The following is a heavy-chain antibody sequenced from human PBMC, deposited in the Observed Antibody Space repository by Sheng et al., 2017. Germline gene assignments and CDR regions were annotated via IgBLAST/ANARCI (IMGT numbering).Heavy chain of an antibody. CDR1: GFTFNSYE. CDR2: ISSSGSTI. V-gene: IGHV3-48*03. Sequence: EVQLVESGGGLVRPGGSLRLSCAASGFTFNSYEMNWVRQAPGEGLEWISYISSSGSTIYYADSVKGRSTISRDDAKKSLYLQMNSLRAEDTAVYYCARDDDYYGPGSLDYWGQGTLVTVSS. D-gene: IGHD3-10*01. J-gene: IGHJ4*02. CDR3: ARDDDYYGPGSLDY.